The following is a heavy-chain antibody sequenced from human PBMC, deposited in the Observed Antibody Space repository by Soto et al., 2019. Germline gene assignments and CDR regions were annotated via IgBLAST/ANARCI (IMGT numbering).Heavy chain of an antibody. CDR2: INHSGST. D-gene: IGHD6-13*01. CDR1: GGSFSGYY. Sequence: QVQLQQWGAGLLKPSETLSLTCAVYGGSFSGYYWSWIRQPPGKGLEWIGEINHSGSTNYNPSLKSLVTISVDTSKDQFSLKLGSETAADAAVYYCARARNGYSSTPDAFDIWGQGTMVTVSS. J-gene: IGHJ3*02. CDR3: ARARNGYSSTPDAFDI. V-gene: IGHV4-34*01.